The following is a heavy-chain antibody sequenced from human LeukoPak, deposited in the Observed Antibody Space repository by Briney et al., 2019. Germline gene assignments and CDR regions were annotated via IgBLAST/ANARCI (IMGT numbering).Heavy chain of an antibody. CDR2: IRSKANSYAT. D-gene: IGHD1-26*01. CDR1: GFTFSGSA. J-gene: IGHJ4*02. CDR3: TSLLSGSYYEDY. Sequence: GGSLRLSCAASGFTFSGSAMHWVRQASGKGLEWVGRIRSKANSYATAYAASVKGRFTISRDDSKNTAYLQMNSLKTEDTAVYYCTSLLSGSYYEDYWGQGTLVTVSS. V-gene: IGHV3-73*01.